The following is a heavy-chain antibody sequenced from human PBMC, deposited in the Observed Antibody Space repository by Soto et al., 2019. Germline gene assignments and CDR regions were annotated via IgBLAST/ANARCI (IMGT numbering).Heavy chain of an antibody. Sequence: QVQLVQSGAEVKKPGSSVKVSCKASGDTFSSYAISWVRQAPGQGLEWMGGIIPIFGTANYAQKFQGRVTITADESTSTAYMELSSLRSEDTAVYFCARDGSGYRSRASPMYVWGLGTTVTVSS. CDR1: GDTFSSYA. CDR2: IIPIFGTA. V-gene: IGHV1-69*01. D-gene: IGHD3-22*01. CDR3: ARDGSGYRSRASPMYV. J-gene: IGHJ6*02.